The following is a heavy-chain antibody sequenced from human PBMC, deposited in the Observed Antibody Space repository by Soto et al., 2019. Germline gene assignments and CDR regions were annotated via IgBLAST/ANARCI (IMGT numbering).Heavy chain of an antibody. CDR1: GDSISTYY. CDR3: ARTRMIESWIDY. Sequence: PSETLSLTCDVSGDSISTYYGSWIRQPPGKGLEWIGYVYYSGSTLYNPSLESRVTLSIDMSKKQVSLKLNSVIAADTAVYYCARTRMIESWIDYWGHGTLVTVSS. D-gene: IGHD2-21*01. J-gene: IGHJ4*01. CDR2: VYYSGST. V-gene: IGHV4-59*01.